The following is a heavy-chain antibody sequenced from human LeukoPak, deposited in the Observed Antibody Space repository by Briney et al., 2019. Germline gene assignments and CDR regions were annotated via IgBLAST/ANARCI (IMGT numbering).Heavy chain of an antibody. Sequence: SETLSLTCTVSGGSIGTYYWSWVRQSPGTGLEWIGYIYVTGTRYNPYLQSRVTISVDRSRNQFFLKMTSVTAADPAVYYCAKNIGGGIEDMDVWGRGTKVTVSS. J-gene: IGHJ6*03. CDR2: IYVTGT. CDR3: AKNIGGGIEDMDV. CDR1: GGSIGTYY. D-gene: IGHD3-16*02. V-gene: IGHV4-4*09.